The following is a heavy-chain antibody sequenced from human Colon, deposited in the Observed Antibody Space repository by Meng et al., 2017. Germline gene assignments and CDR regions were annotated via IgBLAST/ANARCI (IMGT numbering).Heavy chain of an antibody. J-gene: IGHJ4*02. CDR1: GDSVSSNSSA. V-gene: IGHV6-1*01. CDR3: ARDWGDVRGGFDF. D-gene: IGHD3-10*02. CDR2: TYYRSKYYN. Sequence: VQLQLPGPGLVKPSPALSLTCAISGDSVSSNSSAWTWIRQSPSRCFEWLGRTYYRSKYYNDYALSVKSRITINPDTSKNQFSLQLNSVTPEDTAIYYCARDWGDVRGGFDFWGQGTLVTVSS.